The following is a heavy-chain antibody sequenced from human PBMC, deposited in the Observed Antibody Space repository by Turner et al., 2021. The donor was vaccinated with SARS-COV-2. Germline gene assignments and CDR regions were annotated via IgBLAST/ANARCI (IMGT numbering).Heavy chain of an antibody. V-gene: IGHV3-7*03. D-gene: IGHD5-18*01. J-gene: IGHJ4*02. CDR3: ATGGYSYHH. CDR1: GLTFSSYW. Sequence: EGQVVESGGGLVQPGGYVRLSSAVAGLTFSSYWMNWVRQAPGKGLEWVANIKQDESEKNYVDSVKGRFTISRDNAKNSLYLQMNSLRAEDTAVYYCATGGYSYHHWGQGTLVTVSS. CDR2: IKQDESEK.